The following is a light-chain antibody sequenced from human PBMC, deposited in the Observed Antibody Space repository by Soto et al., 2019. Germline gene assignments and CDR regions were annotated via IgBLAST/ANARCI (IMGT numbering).Light chain of an antibody. V-gene: IGLV2-14*01. CDR2: EVT. CDR1: TSDVGDYKF. J-gene: IGLJ1*01. Sequence: QSVLTQPASVSGSPGQSITISCTGTTSDVGDYKFVSWYQHHPGKAPKLLIYEVTNRPSGVSNRFSGSKSGNTASLTISGLKAADEADYYCCSYSTTSSNVFGTGTKLTVL. CDR3: CSYSTTSSNV.